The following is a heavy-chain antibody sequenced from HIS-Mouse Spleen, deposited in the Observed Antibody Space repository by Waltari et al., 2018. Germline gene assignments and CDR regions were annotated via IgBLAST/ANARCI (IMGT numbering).Heavy chain of an antibody. D-gene: IGHD7-27*01. CDR2: IIPILGIA. V-gene: IGHV1-69*04. J-gene: IGHJ4*02. Sequence: QVQLVQSGAEVKKPGSSVKVSCKAYGGTFISYAISRVRQAPGQGLEWMGRIIPILGIANYAQKFQGRVTITADKSTSTAYMELSSLRSEDTAVYYCARDQMETGDPDYWGQGTLVTVSS. CDR3: ARDQMETGDPDY. CDR1: GGTFISYA.